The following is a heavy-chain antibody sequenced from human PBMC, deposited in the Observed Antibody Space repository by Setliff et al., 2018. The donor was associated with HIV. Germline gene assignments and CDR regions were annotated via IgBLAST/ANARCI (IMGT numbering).Heavy chain of an antibody. V-gene: IGHV4-38-2*02. Sequence: LSLTCTVSGYSISSGYYWSWIRQPPGKGLEWIGEINHSGSTNYNPSLKSRVTISVDTSKNQFSLKLSSVTAADTAVYYCARHSVVGAIGNFDIWGQGTMVTVSS. D-gene: IGHD1-26*01. CDR1: GYSISSGYY. CDR2: INHSGST. CDR3: ARHSVVGAIGNFDI. J-gene: IGHJ3*02.